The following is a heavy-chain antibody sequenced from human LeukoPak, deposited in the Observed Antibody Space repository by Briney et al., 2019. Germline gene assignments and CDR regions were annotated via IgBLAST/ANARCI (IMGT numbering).Heavy chain of an antibody. J-gene: IGHJ4*02. CDR1: GGSFSGYY. V-gene: IGHV4-34*01. CDR3: AGVEMATTAFHC. CDR2: TNHSGSI. D-gene: IGHD5-12*01. Sequence: SETLSLTCAVYGGSFSGYYWSWIRQPPGKGLEWIGETNHSGSINYNTSLKSRLTISVDTSKKQFSLKLSSVTAVDTAVYYCAGVEMATTAFHCWGQGTLVTVSS.